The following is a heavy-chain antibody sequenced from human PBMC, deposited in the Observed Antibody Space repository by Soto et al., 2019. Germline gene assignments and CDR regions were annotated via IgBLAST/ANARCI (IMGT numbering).Heavy chain of an antibody. CDR1: GGTFSSYA. Sequence: GASVKVSCKASGGTFSSYAISWVRQAPGQGLEWMGGIIPIFGTANYAQKFQGRVTITADKSTSTAYMELSSLRSEDTAVYYCASNPLRDDFWSGYYPTSNIYYYYGMDVWGQGTTVTVSS. CDR2: IIPIFGTA. J-gene: IGHJ6*02. CDR3: ASNPLRDDFWSGYYPTSNIYYYYGMDV. V-gene: IGHV1-69*06. D-gene: IGHD3-3*01.